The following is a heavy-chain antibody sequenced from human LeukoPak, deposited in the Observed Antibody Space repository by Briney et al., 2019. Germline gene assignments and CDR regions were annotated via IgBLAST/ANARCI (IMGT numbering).Heavy chain of an antibody. CDR2: INWNSDSI. J-gene: IGHJ4*02. Sequence: GRSLRLSCAVSGFTFDDYAMHWVRHVLGKGLERVSGINWNSDSIGYADSVKGRFTTSRDNAKNSLYLQMNSLRAEDTAFYYCAINGGGDSGYGNFDYWGQGTLVTVSS. D-gene: IGHD5-12*01. V-gene: IGHV3-9*01. CDR3: AINGGGDSGYGNFDY. CDR1: GFTFDDYA.